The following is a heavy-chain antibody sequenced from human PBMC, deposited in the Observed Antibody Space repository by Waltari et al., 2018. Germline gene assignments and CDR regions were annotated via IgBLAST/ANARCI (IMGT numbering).Heavy chain of an antibody. D-gene: IGHD5-18*01. CDR2: ISGSGGST. J-gene: IGHJ6*02. CDR1: GFTFSSYA. Sequence: EVQLLESGGGLVQPGGSLRLSCAASGFTFSSYAMSWVRPAPGKGLEWVSAISGSGGSTYYADSVKGRFTISRDNSKNTLYLQMNSLRAEDTAVYYCARGGYSYGYDYYGMDVWGQGTTVTVSS. CDR3: ARGGYSYGYDYYGMDV. V-gene: IGHV3-23*01.